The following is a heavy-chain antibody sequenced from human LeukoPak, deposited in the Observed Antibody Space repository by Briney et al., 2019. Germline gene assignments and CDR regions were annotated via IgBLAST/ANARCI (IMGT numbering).Heavy chain of an antibody. CDR3: AREFSADYGDQTDY. CDR2: MNPNSGNT. D-gene: IGHD4-17*01. Sequence: ASVKVSCKASGYTFTSYDINWVRQATGQGLEWMGWMNPNSGNTGYAQKFQGRVTMTRNTSISTAYMELSSLRSEDTAVYYCAREFSADYGDQTDYWGQGTLVTVSS. J-gene: IGHJ4*02. CDR1: GYTFTSYD. V-gene: IGHV1-8*01.